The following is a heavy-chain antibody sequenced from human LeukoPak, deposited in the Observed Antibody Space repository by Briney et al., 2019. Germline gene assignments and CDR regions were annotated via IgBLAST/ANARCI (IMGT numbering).Heavy chain of an antibody. D-gene: IGHD1-26*01. CDR3: ARDVVGSLDY. J-gene: IGHJ4*02. Sequence: PGGSLRLSCAASGFTFSTYWMAWVRQAPGKGLEWVANIKGDGSAKHQADSVKGRFTISRDNLQNSVYLQMSSLRGEDTAVYYCARDVVGSLDYWGQGTLVTVSS. CDR2: IKGDGSAK. CDR1: GFTFSTYW. V-gene: IGHV3-7*01.